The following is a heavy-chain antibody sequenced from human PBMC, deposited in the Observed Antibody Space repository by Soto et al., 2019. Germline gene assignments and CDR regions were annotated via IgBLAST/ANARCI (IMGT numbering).Heavy chain of an antibody. CDR1: GGTFNNYP. V-gene: IGHV1-69*01. J-gene: IGHJ6*02. CDR3: ARGRGYSGDDHYYYFDMDV. CDR2: SIPIFGTA. D-gene: IGHD5-12*01. Sequence: QVQLVQSGAEVKKPGSSVKVSCKASGGTFNNYPITWVRQAPGEGLEWMGGSIPIFGTANYAQKFQGRATISVDEYTSTAYMELSSLRSEDTAVYYCARGRGYSGDDHYYYFDMDVWGQGTTVTVSS.